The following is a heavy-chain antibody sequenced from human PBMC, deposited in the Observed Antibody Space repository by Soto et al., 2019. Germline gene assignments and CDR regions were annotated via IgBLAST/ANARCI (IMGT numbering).Heavy chain of an antibody. CDR1: GFTFINYA. V-gene: IGHV3-23*01. Sequence: EVQLLESGGGLVQPGGSLRLSCVGSGFTFINYAMNWVRQTPGKGLEWVSTLSGGGDRAFDADTVKGRFTISRDNSKNPVNLQLNSLRADDTAVYYCARKLLASNSGPDGWYFDIWGRGTLVSVSS. CDR3: ARKLLASNSGPDGWYFDI. D-gene: IGHD6-19*01. J-gene: IGHJ2*01. CDR2: LSGGGDRA.